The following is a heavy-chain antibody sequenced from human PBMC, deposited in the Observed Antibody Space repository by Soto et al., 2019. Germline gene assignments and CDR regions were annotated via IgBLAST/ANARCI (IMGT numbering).Heavy chain of an antibody. CDR1: GFTVSSNY. Sequence: GGSLRLSCAASGFTVSSNYMSWVRQAPGKGLEWVSVIYSGGSTYYADSVKGRFTISRHNSKNTLYLQMNSLRAEDTAVYYCARGLHDFWSGYYDYWGQGTLVTVSS. D-gene: IGHD3-3*01. CDR2: IYSGGST. J-gene: IGHJ4*02. CDR3: ARGLHDFWSGYYDY. V-gene: IGHV3-53*04.